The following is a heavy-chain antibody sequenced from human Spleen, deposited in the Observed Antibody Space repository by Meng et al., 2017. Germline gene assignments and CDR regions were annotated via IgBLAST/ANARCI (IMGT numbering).Heavy chain of an antibody. V-gene: IGHV4-30-4*01. CDR3: VREGLAGTGTPSDA. CDR2: IDNSGTT. D-gene: IGHD3-10*01. J-gene: IGHJ5*02. Sequence: QVQLQESGPGLVKPSQTLSLTCTVPRGSISSGGYHWSGIRQPPGKGLEWIGYIDNIDNSGTTNYNPSLTSRLSISVDTSKNQFSLKLSSVTAADTAVYYCVREGLAGTGTPSDAWGQGTLVTVSS. CDR1: RGSISSGGYH.